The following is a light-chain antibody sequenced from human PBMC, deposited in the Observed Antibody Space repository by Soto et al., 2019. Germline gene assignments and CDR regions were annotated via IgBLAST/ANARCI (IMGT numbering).Light chain of an antibody. CDR1: TGAVTSGYY. CDR3: LLYYGGTWV. V-gene: IGLV7-43*01. Sequence: QTVVTQEPSLTVSPGGTVTLTCASSTGAVTSGYYPNWFQQKPGQAPRALIYSTSNKQSWTPARFSGSLLGGKAAMTLSGVQPEDEAEYYCLLYYGGTWVFGVGTKVTVL. J-gene: IGLJ3*02. CDR2: STS.